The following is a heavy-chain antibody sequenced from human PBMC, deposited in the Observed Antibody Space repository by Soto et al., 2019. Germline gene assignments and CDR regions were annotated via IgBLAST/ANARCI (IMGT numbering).Heavy chain of an antibody. CDR1: GFTFSSYS. V-gene: IGHV3-48*02. CDR3: ARRTGWVYYYYGMDV. D-gene: IGHD2-15*01. Sequence: GGSLRLSCSASGFTFSSYSMNWVRQAPGKGLEWVSYISSSSSTIYYADSVKGRFTISRDNAKNSLYLQMNSLRDEDTAVYYCARRTGWVYYYYGMDVWGKGTTVTVSS. CDR2: ISSSSSTI. J-gene: IGHJ6*04.